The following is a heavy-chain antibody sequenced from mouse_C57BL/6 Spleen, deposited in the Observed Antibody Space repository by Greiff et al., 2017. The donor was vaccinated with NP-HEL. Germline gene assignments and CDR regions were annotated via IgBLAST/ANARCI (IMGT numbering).Heavy chain of an antibody. V-gene: IGHV1-50*01. J-gene: IGHJ4*01. CDR2: IDPSDSYT. CDR1: GYTFTSYW. Sequence: QVQLQQPGAELVKPGASVKLSCKASGYTFTSYWMQWVKQRPGQGLEWIGEIDPSDSYTNYNQKFKGKATLTVDTSSSTAYMQLSSLTSEDSAVYYCASHYYGSSPYYAMDYWGQGTSVTVSS. CDR3: ASHYYGSSPYYAMDY. D-gene: IGHD1-1*01.